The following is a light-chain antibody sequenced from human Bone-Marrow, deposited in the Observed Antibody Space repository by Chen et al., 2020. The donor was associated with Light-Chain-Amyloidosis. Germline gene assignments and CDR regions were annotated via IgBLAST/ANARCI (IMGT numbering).Light chain of an antibody. J-gene: IGLJ3*02. V-gene: IGLV6-57*01. CDR2: EDD. Sequence: NFMLTQPHSVSESPGKTVIISCTRSSGSIATNYVQWYHQRPGSSPTTVIYEDDQRPSGVPDRFSCSIDRSSNSASLTISGLKTEDEADYYCQSYQGSSQGVFGGGTKLTVL. CDR1: SGSIATNY. CDR3: QSYQGSSQGV.